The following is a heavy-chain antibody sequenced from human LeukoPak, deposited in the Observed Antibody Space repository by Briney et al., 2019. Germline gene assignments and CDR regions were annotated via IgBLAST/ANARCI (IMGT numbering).Heavy chain of an antibody. CDR2: ISYSGST. J-gene: IGHJ4*02. Sequence: PSETLSLTCTVSGGSISSSSYYWGWIRQPPGKGLEWIGSISYSGSTNNSPSLEGRVTMSVDTSKNQFSLQLSSVTAADTAVYFCARQESSYGSGSYFDYWGQGFLVTVSS. CDR1: GGSISSSSYY. CDR3: ARQESSYGSGSYFDY. V-gene: IGHV4-61*05. D-gene: IGHD3-10*01.